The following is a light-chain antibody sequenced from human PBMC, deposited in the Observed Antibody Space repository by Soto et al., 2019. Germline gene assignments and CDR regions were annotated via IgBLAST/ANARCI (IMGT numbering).Light chain of an antibody. CDR3: MQYARSPST. V-gene: IGKV3-20*01. Sequence: EVVMTQSPGTLSLSPGERATISCRASQSVSSSYVAGYPQKPGQTPRLLIYGASSRASGIPDRFSGSGSGTDFTLNISRLEPEDFAVYYCMQYARSPSTFGQGTKVEIK. CDR1: QSVSSSY. CDR2: GAS. J-gene: IGKJ1*01.